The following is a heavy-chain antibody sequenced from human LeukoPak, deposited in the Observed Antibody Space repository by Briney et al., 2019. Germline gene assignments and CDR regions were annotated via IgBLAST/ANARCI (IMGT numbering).Heavy chain of an antibody. Sequence: SVKVSCKASGFTFTSSAMQWVRQARGQRLEWIGWIVVGSGNTNYAQKFQERVTITRDMSTCTAYMELSSLRSEDTAVYYCAASGYYPNPFDYWGQGTLVTVSS. CDR3: AASGYYPNPFDY. J-gene: IGHJ4*02. D-gene: IGHD3-22*01. V-gene: IGHV1-58*02. CDR2: IVVGSGNT. CDR1: GFTFTSSA.